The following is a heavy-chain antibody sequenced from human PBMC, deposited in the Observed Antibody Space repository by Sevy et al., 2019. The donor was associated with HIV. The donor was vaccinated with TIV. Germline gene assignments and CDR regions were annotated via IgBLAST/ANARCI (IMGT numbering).Heavy chain of an antibody. J-gene: IGHJ4*02. CDR3: ASGAYYYASRTENFDY. CDR2: IWYDGSSK. V-gene: IGHV3-33*08. D-gene: IGHD3-10*01. Sequence: GGSLRLSCAASGFTFSSYAMSCVRQAPGKGLEWVALIWYDGSSKYYADSVKGRFTISRDNSKNTLYLQMNSLRAEDTAVYYCASGAYYYASRTENFDYWGQGTLVTVSS. CDR1: GFTFSSYA.